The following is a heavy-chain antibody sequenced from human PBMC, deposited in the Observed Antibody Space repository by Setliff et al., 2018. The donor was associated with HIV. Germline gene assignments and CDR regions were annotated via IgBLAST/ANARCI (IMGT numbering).Heavy chain of an antibody. J-gene: IGHJ4*02. V-gene: IGHV4-30-4*01. D-gene: IGHD6-19*01. CDR2: IYYSGGN. CDR3: ARGRWGGGAGAPSYYFDS. Sequence: SETLSLTCTVSGASINSGDSYWTWIRQSPGKGLEWIGFIYYSGGNYYNPSLKSRISISLDASKSQFSLWLTSVTAADTAVYYCARGRWGGGAGAPSYYFDSWGQGTLVTVSS. CDR1: GASINSGDSY.